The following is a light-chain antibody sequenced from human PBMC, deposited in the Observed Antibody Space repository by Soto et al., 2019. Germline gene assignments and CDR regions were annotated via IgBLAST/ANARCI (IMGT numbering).Light chain of an antibody. J-gene: IGLJ1*01. CDR3: SSYTSSSTLV. V-gene: IGLV2-14*01. CDR2: DVS. Sequence: SALXQPASVSGSPGQSITISCTGTSSDVGGYNYVSWYQQHPGKAPKLMIYDVSNRPSGVSNRFSGSKSGNTASLTISGLQAEDEADYYCSSYTSSSTLVFGTGTKVTVL. CDR1: SSDVGGYNY.